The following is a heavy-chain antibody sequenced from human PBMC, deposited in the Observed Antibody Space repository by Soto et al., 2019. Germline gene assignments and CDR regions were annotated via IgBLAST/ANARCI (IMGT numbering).Heavy chain of an antibody. V-gene: IGHV4-30-2*01. CDR3: AILDGYNSIDL. Sequence: TLSLTCGVSGDFISSGGYYWSWIRQPPGKGLEWIGYIYENGFSDYNPSLKSRVTVSLDKSKNQFSLTLHSVSAADTAVYYCAILDGYNSIDLWGLGTLVTVST. CDR1: GDFISSGGYY. D-gene: IGHD1-1*01. CDR2: IYENGFS. J-gene: IGHJ5*02.